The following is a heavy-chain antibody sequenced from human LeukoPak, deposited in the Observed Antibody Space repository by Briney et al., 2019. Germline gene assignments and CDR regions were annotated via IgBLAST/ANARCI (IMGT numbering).Heavy chain of an antibody. D-gene: IGHD1-26*01. Sequence: PSETLSLTCAVYGGSFSGYYWSWIRQPPGKGLEWIGEINHSGSTNYNPSLKSRITISVDTSKNQFSLKLSSVTAADTAVYYCARDLGGSSTGGYWGQGTLVTVSS. CDR2: INHSGST. V-gene: IGHV4-34*01. J-gene: IGHJ4*02. CDR3: ARDLGGSSTGGY. CDR1: GGSFSGYY.